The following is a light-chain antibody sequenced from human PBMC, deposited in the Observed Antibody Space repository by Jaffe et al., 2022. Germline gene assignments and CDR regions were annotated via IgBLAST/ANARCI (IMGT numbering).Light chain of an antibody. Sequence: EIVLTQSPGTLSLSPGERATLSCRASQTVTSNHLAWYQQKPGQAPRRLIFGASIRATGIPDRFSGSGSGTDFTLTISRLEPEDFAVYYCQQYGTSPLTFGGGTKVEIK. CDR2: GAS. J-gene: IGKJ4*01. V-gene: IGKV3-20*01. CDR1: QTVTSNH. CDR3: QQYGTSPLT.